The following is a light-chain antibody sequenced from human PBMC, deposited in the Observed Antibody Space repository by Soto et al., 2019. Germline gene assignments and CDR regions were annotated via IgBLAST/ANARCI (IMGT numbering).Light chain of an antibody. CDR1: SNDVGAYKY. J-gene: IGLJ1*01. V-gene: IGLV2-8*01. CDR3: SSYAGRNNPLLG. Sequence: QSVVTQSPSASVSPGQSVTISCTGTSNDVGAYKYVSWYQQYPGNAPKLMIFEVTKRPSGVPARFSGSKSGNTASLTVSGLQAEGEADYFCSSYAGRNNPLLGFGTGTKGTVL. CDR2: EVT.